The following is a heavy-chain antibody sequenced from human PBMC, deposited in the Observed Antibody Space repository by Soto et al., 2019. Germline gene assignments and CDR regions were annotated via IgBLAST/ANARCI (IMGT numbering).Heavy chain of an antibody. CDR2: ISGSGHST. CDR1: GFTFSNYA. CDR3: AKGAYCIGSSCYPNSAPFDI. Sequence: GGSLRLSCAASGFTFSNYAMSWVRQAPGKGLEWVSSISGSGHSTYYADFVKGRFTISRDNSKNTLYLQMYSLRAEDTAVYYCAKGAYCIGSSCYPNSAPFDIWGHGTMVTVSS. J-gene: IGHJ3*02. D-gene: IGHD2-15*01. V-gene: IGHV3-23*01.